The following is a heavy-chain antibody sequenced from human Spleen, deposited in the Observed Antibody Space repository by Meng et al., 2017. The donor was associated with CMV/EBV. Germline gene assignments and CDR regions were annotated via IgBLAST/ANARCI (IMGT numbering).Heavy chain of an antibody. CDR3: AKEITAIGSSLDY. V-gene: IGHV3-23*01. J-gene: IGHJ4*02. Sequence: GESLKISCAASGFTFSTYTMNWVRQAPGRGLEWVSTIVGTGGSTYYADSVRGRFTISRDNSKKTLYLQMNSLKAEDTALYYCAKEITAIGSSLDYWGQGLPVTVSS. CDR1: GFTFSTYT. CDR2: IVGTGGST. D-gene: IGHD3-10*01.